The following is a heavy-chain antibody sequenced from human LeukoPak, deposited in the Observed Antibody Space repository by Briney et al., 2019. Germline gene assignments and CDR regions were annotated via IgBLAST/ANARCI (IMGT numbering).Heavy chain of an antibody. V-gene: IGHV3-33*06. Sequence: PGKSLRLSCAASGFTFSSYGMHWVRQAPGKGLEWVAAIWSDGTNKYYADSVKGRFAISRDDSNNMVYLQMNSLRAEDTAVYYCAKDVERGFDYTNSLDYWGQGTLVTVSS. J-gene: IGHJ4*02. D-gene: IGHD4-11*01. CDR3: AKDVERGFDYTNSLDY. CDR1: GFTFSSYG. CDR2: IWSDGTNK.